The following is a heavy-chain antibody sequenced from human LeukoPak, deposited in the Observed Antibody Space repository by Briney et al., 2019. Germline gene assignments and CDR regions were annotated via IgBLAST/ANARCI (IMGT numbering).Heavy chain of an antibody. Sequence: PGGSLRLSCAAPGFTFTNYGMSWVGQAPGKGLEGISTIGGSGDNTYYGLSVKGRFTISRDNSKNTLYLQMSSLTAEDSAVYYCAKSRSTPTNWFDPWGPGTLVIVSS. V-gene: IGHV3-23*01. CDR3: AKSRSTPTNWFDP. J-gene: IGHJ5*02. D-gene: IGHD2-2*01. CDR1: GFTFTNYG. CDR2: IGGSGDNT.